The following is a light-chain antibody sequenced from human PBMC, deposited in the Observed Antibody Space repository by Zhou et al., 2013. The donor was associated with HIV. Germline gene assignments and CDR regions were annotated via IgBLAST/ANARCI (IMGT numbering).Light chain of an antibody. Sequence: DIQMTQSPSTLSASVGDKVTITCRASQIIDTWLAWYQQKPGKVPKLLIYKASTLHNGVPSRFSGSGSGTEFTLTISSLQPDDSATYYCHQYSIWPWTFGQGTKVEIK. CDR1: QIIDTW. V-gene: IGKV1-5*03. J-gene: IGKJ1*01. CDR3: HQYSIWPWT. CDR2: KAS.